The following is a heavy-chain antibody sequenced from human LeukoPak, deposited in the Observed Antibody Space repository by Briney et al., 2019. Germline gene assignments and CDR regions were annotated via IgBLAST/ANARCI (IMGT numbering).Heavy chain of an antibody. CDR2: IYSGGST. J-gene: IGHJ2*01. V-gene: IGHV3-53*01. CDR3: ARSHAGYSSSSNPNWYFDL. D-gene: IGHD6-13*01. Sequence: QPGGSLRLSCAASGFTVNSNYMSWVRQAPGKGLEWVSVIYSGGSTYYADSVKGRFTISRDNSKNTLYLQMNSLRAEDTAVYYCARSHAGYSSSSNPNWYFDLWGRGTLVTVSS. CDR1: GFTVNSNY.